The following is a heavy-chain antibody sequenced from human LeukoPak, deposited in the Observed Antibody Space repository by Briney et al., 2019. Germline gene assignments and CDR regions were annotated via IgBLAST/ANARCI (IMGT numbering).Heavy chain of an antibody. J-gene: IGHJ6*02. V-gene: IGHV1-69*13. Sequence: GASVKVSCKASGYTFTSYAMNWVRQAPGQGLEWMGGIIPISGPANYAQKFQGRVTFTADESASTAYMELNSLRSEDTAVYYCARERWEPPYYYFGMDVWGQGTTVTVSS. CDR3: ARERWEPPYYYFGMDV. CDR2: IIPISGPA. CDR1: GYTFTSYA. D-gene: IGHD1-26*01.